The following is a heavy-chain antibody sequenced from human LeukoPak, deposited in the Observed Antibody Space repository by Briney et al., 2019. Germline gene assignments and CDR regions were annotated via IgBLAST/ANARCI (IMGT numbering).Heavy chain of an antibody. J-gene: IGHJ4*02. CDR1: GGSFSGYY. D-gene: IGHD3-9*01. CDR3: ARLAPYYDILTGYYSDY. V-gene: IGHV4-34*01. CDR2: INHSGST. Sequence: SETLSLTCAVYGGSFSGYYWSWIRQPPGKGLEWIGEINHSGSTNYNPSLKSRVTISVDTSKNQFSLKPSSVTAADTAVYYCARLAPYYDILTGYYSDYWGQGTLVTVSS.